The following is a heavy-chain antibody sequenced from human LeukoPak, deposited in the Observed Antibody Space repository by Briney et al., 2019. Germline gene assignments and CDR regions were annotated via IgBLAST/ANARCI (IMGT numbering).Heavy chain of an antibody. D-gene: IGHD6-6*01. CDR1: GFPVSTIY. Sequence: GGSLRLSCAASGFPVSTIYMSWARQAPGKGLEWVSIIYSGDSTYYADSVKGRFTISRDNSKNTLYLQMNSLRAEDTAVYYCARGFGSSSYYYGMDVWGQGTTVIISS. CDR3: ARGFGSSSYYYGMDV. V-gene: IGHV3-53*01. J-gene: IGHJ6*02. CDR2: IYSGDST.